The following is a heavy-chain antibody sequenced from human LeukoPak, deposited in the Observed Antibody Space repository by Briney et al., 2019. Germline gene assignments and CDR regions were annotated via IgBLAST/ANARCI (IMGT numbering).Heavy chain of an antibody. Sequence: KVSCKCSGYSFTSYWIGWVRQMPGKGLGWMGIISPGDSKTIYSPSFQGQVTISADKSISTAYLQWSSLKASGTAMYYCARLRGSGYDRFDYWGQGTLVTVSS. D-gene: IGHD5-12*01. CDR1: GYSFTSYW. J-gene: IGHJ4*02. V-gene: IGHV5-51*01. CDR2: ISPGDSKT. CDR3: ARLRGSGYDRFDY.